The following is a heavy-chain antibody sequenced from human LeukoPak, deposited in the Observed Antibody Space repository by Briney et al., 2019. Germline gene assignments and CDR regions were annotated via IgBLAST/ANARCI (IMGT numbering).Heavy chain of an antibody. D-gene: IGHD6-13*01. J-gene: IGHJ4*02. CDR2: IYHSGST. CDR3: ARYSSSWYPTFDY. V-gene: IGHV4-30-2*02. CDR1: GGSISSGGYY. Sequence: PSETLSLTCTVSGGSISSGGYYWSWIRQPPGKGLEWIGYIYHSGSTYYNPSLKSRVTISVDRSKNQFSLKLSSVTAADTAVYYCARYSSSWYPTFDYWGQGTLVTVSS.